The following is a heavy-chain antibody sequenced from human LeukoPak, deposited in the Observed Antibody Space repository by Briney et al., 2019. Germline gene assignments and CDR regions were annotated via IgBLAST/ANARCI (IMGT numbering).Heavy chain of an antibody. CDR2: INQDGSAK. Sequence: GGSLRLSCAASGFTFSTYWMTWVRQAPGKGLEWVAHINQDGSAKNYVDSLKGRFTISRDNAKNSLFLQMNSLRADDTAVYHCARATTIAPETLDYWGQGTLVTVSS. CDR1: GFTFSTYW. J-gene: IGHJ4*02. D-gene: IGHD4-11*01. V-gene: IGHV3-7*01. CDR3: ARATTIAPETLDY.